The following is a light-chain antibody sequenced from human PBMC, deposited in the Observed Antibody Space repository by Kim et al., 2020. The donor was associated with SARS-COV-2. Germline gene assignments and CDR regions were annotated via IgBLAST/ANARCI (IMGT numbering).Light chain of an antibody. J-gene: IGKJ2*01. CDR1: QSVVSNY. V-gene: IGKV3-20*01. Sequence: LSPGERAPPSCRASQSVVSNYVAWYQHRPGQAPRLLIYGASARATGIPDRFSSSGSGTDFSLTISRLDPEDAAVYYCQQFVTPPYTFGQGTKLEI. CDR2: GAS. CDR3: QQFVTPPYT.